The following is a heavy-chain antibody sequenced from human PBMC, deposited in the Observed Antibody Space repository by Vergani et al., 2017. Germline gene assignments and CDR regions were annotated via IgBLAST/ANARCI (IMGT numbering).Heavy chain of an antibody. J-gene: IGHJ4*02. Sequence: QVQLVESGGGVVQPGGSLRLSCAASGFTFSDHYMSWVRQPPGKGLEWIGSLFYGATAYYNPSLESRVIISIVTSKNQFSLRLSSVTAADTAVYYCARLNGDYMRLSEYWGQGTLVAVSS. CDR2: LFYGATA. CDR3: ARLNGDYMRLSEY. D-gene: IGHD4-17*01. CDR1: GFTFSDHY. V-gene: IGHV4-59*08.